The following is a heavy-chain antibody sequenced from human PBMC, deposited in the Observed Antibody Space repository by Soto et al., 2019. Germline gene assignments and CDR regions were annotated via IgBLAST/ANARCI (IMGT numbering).Heavy chain of an antibody. Sequence: SETLCLTCSVSGGSISSYYWSWIRQPPGKGLEWIGYIYYSGSTNYDPSLKSRVTISVDTSKNQFSLKLSSVTAADTAVYYCARFNQTPYYYGSGSYSFWFDPWGQGTLVTVSS. CDR3: ARFNQTPYYYGSGSYSFWFDP. V-gene: IGHV4-59*08. D-gene: IGHD3-10*01. CDR1: GGSISSYY. J-gene: IGHJ5*02. CDR2: IYYSGST.